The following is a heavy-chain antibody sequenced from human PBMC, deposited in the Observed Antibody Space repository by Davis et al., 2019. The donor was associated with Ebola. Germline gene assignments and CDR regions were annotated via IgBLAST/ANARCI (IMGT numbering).Heavy chain of an antibody. CDR2: IYTSGST. V-gene: IGHV4-61*09. CDR1: GGSISSGSYY. J-gene: IGHJ3*02. D-gene: IGHD1-26*01. CDR3: ARVESRTRWELRDDAFDI. Sequence: PSETLSLTCTVSGGSISSGSYYWSWIRQPAGKGLEWIGHIYTSGSTNYNPSLKSRVTISVDTSKNQFSLKLSSVTAADTAVYYCARVESRTRWELRDDAFDIWGQGTMVTVSS.